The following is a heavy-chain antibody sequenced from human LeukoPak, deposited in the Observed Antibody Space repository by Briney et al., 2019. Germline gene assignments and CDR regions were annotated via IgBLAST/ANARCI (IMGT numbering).Heavy chain of an antibody. CDR3: ARAYYFDSSGYFFDY. CDR2: IYWHDQK. Sequence: ESGPTLVNPTQTLTLTCTFSGFSLNTAGVGVGCIRQPPGKALEWLALIYWHDQKRYSPSLKNRLSITKDTSKNQVVLTMANLDPVDTATYYCARAYYFDSSGYFFDYWGQGTLVTVSS. J-gene: IGHJ4*02. CDR1: GFSLNTAGVG. V-gene: IGHV2-5*01. D-gene: IGHD3-22*01.